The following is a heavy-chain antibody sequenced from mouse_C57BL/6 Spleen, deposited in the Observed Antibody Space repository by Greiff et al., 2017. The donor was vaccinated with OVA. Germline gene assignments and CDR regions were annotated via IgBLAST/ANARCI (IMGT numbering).Heavy chain of an antibody. V-gene: IGHV1-62-2*01. J-gene: IGHJ3*01. D-gene: IGHD2-3*01. CDR2: FYPGSGSI. CDR1: GYTFTEYT. Sequence: LVKPGASVKLSCKASGYTFTEYTIHWVKQRSGQGLEWIGWFYPGSGSIKYNEKFKDKATLTADKSSSTVYMELSRLTSEDSAVYFCARHGSPSLYDGYSFAYWGQGTLVTVSA. CDR3: ARHGSPSLYDGYSFAY.